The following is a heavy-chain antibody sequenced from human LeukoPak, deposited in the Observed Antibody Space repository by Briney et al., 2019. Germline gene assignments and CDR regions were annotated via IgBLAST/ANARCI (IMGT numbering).Heavy chain of an antibody. D-gene: IGHD3-16*01. J-gene: IGHJ6*02. CDR2: ISGSGGST. CDR3: AKVGSLRVDYYYYGMDV. V-gene: IGHV3-23*01. Sequence: PGGSLRLSCAASGFTFSSYAMSWVRQAPGRGLEWVSAISGSGGSTYCADSVKGRFTISRDNSKNTLYLQMNSLRAEDTAVYYCAKVGSLRVDYYYYGMDVWGQGTTVTVSS. CDR1: GFTFSSYA.